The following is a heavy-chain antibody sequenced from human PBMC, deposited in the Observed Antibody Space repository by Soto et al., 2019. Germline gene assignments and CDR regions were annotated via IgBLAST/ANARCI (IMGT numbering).Heavy chain of an antibody. CDR3: ASGGVAGSGTFYNDY. CDR2: INNDGSST. CDR1: GFTFSSYW. Sequence: EVQLVESGGGLVQPGGSLRLSCAASGFTFSSYWMHWVRQAPGKGLVWVSRINNDGSSTSYADSVKGRLTISRDNAKNALYLQVNSLRAEDTAAYYCASGGVAGSGTFYNDYWGRGTLVTVSS. D-gene: IGHD3-10*01. V-gene: IGHV3-74*01. J-gene: IGHJ4*02.